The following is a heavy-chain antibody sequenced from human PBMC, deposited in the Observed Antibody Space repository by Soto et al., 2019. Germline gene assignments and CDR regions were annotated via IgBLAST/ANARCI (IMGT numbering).Heavy chain of an antibody. CDR1: GFTFSSYA. Sequence: PGGSLSLSCAASGFTFSSYAMSWVRQAPGKGLEWVSAISGSGGSTYYADSVKGRFTISRDNSKNTLYLQMNSLRAEDTAVYYCAKDSRIDGGNSYWGQGTLVTVSS. CDR2: ISGSGGST. D-gene: IGHD2-21*02. CDR3: AKDSRIDGGNSY. J-gene: IGHJ4*02. V-gene: IGHV3-23*01.